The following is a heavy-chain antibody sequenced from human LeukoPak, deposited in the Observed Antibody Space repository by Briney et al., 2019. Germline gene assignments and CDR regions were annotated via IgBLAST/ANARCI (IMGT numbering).Heavy chain of an antibody. Sequence: SGPTLVKPTQTLTLTCTFSGFSLSTRGVGVGWIRQPPGKALEWLALIYWDDDKRYSPSLKSRLTITEDTSKNQVVLTMTNMDPVDTATYYCAHSTNYYGSGNDLDYWGQGTLVTVSS. CDR3: AHSTNYYGSGNDLDY. V-gene: IGHV2-5*02. D-gene: IGHD3-10*01. J-gene: IGHJ4*02. CDR1: GFSLSTRGVG. CDR2: IYWDDDK.